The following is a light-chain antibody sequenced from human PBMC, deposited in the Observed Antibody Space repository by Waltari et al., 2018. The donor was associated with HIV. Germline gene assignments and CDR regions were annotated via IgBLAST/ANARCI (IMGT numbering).Light chain of an antibody. CDR3: ATHSTTDFFV. J-gene: IGLJ2*01. CDR2: CVV. Sequence: HSSLTQPAAVPGSPGQSLTLSGSGVSFPVVISTFVSLDPQHPGKAPRILLYCVVNRSPGIPSLFSGSNSGATASLTISGLQSDDEAFYYCATHSTTDFFVVGGGTKLTVL. V-gene: IGLV2-14*03. CDR1: SFPVVISTF.